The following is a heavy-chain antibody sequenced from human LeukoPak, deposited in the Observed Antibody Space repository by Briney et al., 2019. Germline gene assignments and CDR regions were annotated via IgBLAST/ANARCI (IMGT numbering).Heavy chain of an antibody. Sequence: GGSLRLSCAASGFTFSSYALYWVRQAPGKGLEWVAVISYDGSNKYYADSVKGRFTISRDNSKNTLYLQMNSLRAEDTAVYYCAKSYSSSWSVAYYFDYWGQGTLVTVSS. CDR2: ISYDGSNK. CDR3: AKSYSSSWSVAYYFDY. J-gene: IGHJ4*02. CDR1: GFTFSSYA. D-gene: IGHD6-13*01. V-gene: IGHV3-30*04.